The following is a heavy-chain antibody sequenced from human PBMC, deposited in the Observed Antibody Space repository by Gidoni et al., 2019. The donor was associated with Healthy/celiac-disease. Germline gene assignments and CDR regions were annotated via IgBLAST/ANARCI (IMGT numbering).Heavy chain of an antibody. CDR3: AKDGGYCTNGVCYLGDWFDP. V-gene: IGHV3-23*04. CDR2: ISGSGGRT. CDR1: GFTFSSHA. D-gene: IGHD2-8*01. Sequence: EVQLVASGGGLVQPGGSLRLSCAASGFTFSSHAMSWVRQAPGKGLGWVSAISGSGGRTYYADSVKGRFTISRDNSKNTLYLQMNSLRAEDTAVYYCAKDGGYCTNGVCYLGDWFDPWGQGTLVTVSS. J-gene: IGHJ5*02.